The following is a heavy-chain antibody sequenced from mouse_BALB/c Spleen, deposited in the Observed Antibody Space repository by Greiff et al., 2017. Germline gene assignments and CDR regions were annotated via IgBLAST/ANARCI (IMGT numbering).Heavy chain of an antibody. V-gene: IGHV14-3*02. Sequence: VQLQQSGAELVKPGASVKLSCTASGFNIKDTYMHWVKQRPEQGLEWIGRIDPANGNTKYDPKFQGKATITADTSSNTAYLQLSSLTSEDTAVYYCARGVLDYGSSPAWFAYWGQGTLVTVSA. CDR3: ARGVLDYGSSPAWFAY. CDR2: IDPANGNT. CDR1: GFNIKDTY. J-gene: IGHJ3*01. D-gene: IGHD1-1*01.